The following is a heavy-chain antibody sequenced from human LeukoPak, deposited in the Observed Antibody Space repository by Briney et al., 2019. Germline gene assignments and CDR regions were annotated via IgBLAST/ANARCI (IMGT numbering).Heavy chain of an antibody. CDR2: TSGSGGST. Sequence: GGSLRLSCAASGFTFSSYGMSWVRQAPGKGLEWVSATSGSGGSTYYADSVKGRFTISRDNSKNTLYLQMNSLRAEDTAVYYCAKEGRVLWFGELTYFDYWGQGTLVTVSS. J-gene: IGHJ4*02. D-gene: IGHD3-10*01. V-gene: IGHV3-23*01. CDR3: AKEGRVLWFGELTYFDY. CDR1: GFTFSSYG.